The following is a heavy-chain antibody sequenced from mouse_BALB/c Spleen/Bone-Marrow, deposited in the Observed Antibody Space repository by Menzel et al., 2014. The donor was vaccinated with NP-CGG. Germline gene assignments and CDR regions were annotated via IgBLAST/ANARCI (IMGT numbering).Heavy chain of an antibody. D-gene: IGHD2-3*01. Sequence: EVQLVESGGDLVKPGGSLKLSCAASGFTFSSYGMSWVRQTPDKRLEWVATINNGSSYTFYPDSVKGRFTISRDNAKNTLHLQMSSLKSEDTAMYYCARRRDGPYAMDYWGQGTSVTVSS. V-gene: IGHV5-6*01. J-gene: IGHJ4*01. CDR1: GFTFSSYG. CDR3: ARRRDGPYAMDY. CDR2: INNGSSYT.